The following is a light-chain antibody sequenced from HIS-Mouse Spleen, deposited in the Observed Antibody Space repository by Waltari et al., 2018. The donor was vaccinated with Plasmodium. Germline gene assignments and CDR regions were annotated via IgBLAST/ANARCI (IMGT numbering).Light chain of an antibody. CDR2: QDS. CDR3: QAWDSSTAWV. V-gene: IGLV3-1*01. Sequence: SYELTQPPSSSVSPAQTASITCPGDNVGDKYACWYQQKPGQSPVLVIYQDSKRPSGIPERFSGSNSGNTATLTISGTQAMDEADYYCQAWDSSTAWVFGGGTKLTVL. CDR1: NVGDKY. J-gene: IGLJ2*01.